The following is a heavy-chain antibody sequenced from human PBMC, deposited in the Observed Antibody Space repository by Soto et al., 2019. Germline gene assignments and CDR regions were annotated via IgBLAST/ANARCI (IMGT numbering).Heavy chain of an antibody. CDR3: ARDRSRGRYGMDV. D-gene: IGHD1-26*01. Sequence: KPSETLSLTCTVSGGSISSGDYYWSWIRQPPGKGLEWIGYIYYSGSTYYNPSLKSRVTISVDTSKNQFSLKLSSATAADTAVYYCARDRSRGRYGMDVWGQGTTVTVSS. CDR2: IYYSGST. CDR1: GGSISSGDYY. J-gene: IGHJ6*02. V-gene: IGHV4-30-4*01.